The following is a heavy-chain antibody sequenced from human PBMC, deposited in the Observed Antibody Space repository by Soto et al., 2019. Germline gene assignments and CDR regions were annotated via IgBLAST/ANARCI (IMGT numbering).Heavy chain of an antibody. D-gene: IGHD2-2*01. CDR1: GFTFSDYA. CDR2: IWGGNSGI. Sequence: PGGSLRLSCAATGFTFSDYAMNWVRQAPGKGPEWVSHIWGGNSGIQYADSVKGRFTISRDNGENSLFLQMNSLRAEDTAVYYCARDXDYAFDYWGQGVLVTVSS. J-gene: IGHJ4*02. V-gene: IGHV3-48*01. CDR3: ARDXDYAFDY.